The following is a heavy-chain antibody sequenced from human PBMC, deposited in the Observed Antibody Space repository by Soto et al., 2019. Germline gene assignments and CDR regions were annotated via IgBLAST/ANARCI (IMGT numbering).Heavy chain of an antibody. J-gene: IGHJ4*02. CDR1: GFTFGDYA. CDR2: IRSKAYGGTT. D-gene: IGHD6-13*01. V-gene: IGHV3-49*04. Sequence: SLRLSCTASGFTFGDYAMSWVRQAPGKGLEWVGFIRSKAYGGTTEYAASVKGRFTISRDDSKSIAYLQMNSLKTEDTAVYYCTRVLYSSSWLSDYWGQGTLVTVSS. CDR3: TRVLYSSSWLSDY.